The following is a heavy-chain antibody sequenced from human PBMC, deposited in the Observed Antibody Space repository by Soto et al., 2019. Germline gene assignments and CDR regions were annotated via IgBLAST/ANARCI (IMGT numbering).Heavy chain of an antibody. CDR2: IYYSGST. J-gene: IGHJ6*02. V-gene: IGHV4-30-4*01. CDR1: RGSIGSGDYY. D-gene: IGHD5-18*01. Sequence: SETLSLTCTVSRGSIGSGDYYWSWIRKRPGKGLEWLGYIYYSGSTYYNPSRKMRVTISVDTSKNQFSLKLSSGPAADTAVYYCARVDNSYGSYYYYFIGMDVWGQGTTVTVSS. CDR3: ARVDNSYGSYYYYFIGMDV.